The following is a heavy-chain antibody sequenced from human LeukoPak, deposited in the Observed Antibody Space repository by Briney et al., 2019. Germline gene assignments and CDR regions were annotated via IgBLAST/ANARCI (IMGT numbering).Heavy chain of an antibody. CDR2: ISGSSSYI. CDR1: GFTFSSYS. J-gene: IGHJ4*02. CDR3: ARDSGVFTMVRGVISDY. Sequence: PGGSLRLSCAASGFTFSSYSMNWVRQAPGKGLEWVSSISGSSSYIYYADSVKGRFTISRDNAKNSLYLQMNSLRAEDTAVYYCARDSGVFTMVRGVISDYWGQGTLVTVSS. D-gene: IGHD3-10*01. V-gene: IGHV3-21*01.